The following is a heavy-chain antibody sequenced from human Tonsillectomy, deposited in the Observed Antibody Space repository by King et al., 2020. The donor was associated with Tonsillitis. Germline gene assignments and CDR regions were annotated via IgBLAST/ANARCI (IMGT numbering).Heavy chain of an antibody. D-gene: IGHD3-22*01. J-gene: IGHJ1*01. CDR3: AKGPRIIMIIDESRNTFFQH. CDR2: IYSGDSST. V-gene: IGHV3-23*03. CDR1: GFTFSSYA. Sequence: VQLVESGGGLVQPGGSLRLSCAASGFTFSSYAMSWVRQAPGKGLEWVSVIYSGDSSTYCAHSVKGRFTISRDNSKNTLYLQMNSLRAEDTAVYFCAKGPRIIMIIDESRNTFFQHWGQGTLVTVSS.